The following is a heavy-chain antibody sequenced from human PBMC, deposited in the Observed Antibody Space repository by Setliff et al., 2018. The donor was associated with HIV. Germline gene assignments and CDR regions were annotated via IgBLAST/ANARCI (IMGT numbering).Heavy chain of an antibody. V-gene: IGHV4-34*01. J-gene: IGHJ4*02. CDR1: GGSFSGYY. CDR2: INHSGST. CDR3: ARVPERANPYYFDY. Sequence: PSETLSLTCAVYGGSFSGYYWSWIRQPPGKGLEWIGEINHSGSTSYNPSFKSRVTISVDTSKNQISLRLNSVTAADTAVYYCARVPERANPYYFDYWGQGTLVTVSS.